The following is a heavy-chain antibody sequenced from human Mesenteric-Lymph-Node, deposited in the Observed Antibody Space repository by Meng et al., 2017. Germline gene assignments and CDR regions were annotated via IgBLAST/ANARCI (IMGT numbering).Heavy chain of an antibody. CDR2: IYYSGST. J-gene: IGHJ2*01. CDR1: GGSISSVDYY. CDR3: ARDTPSLNWYFDL. V-gene: IGHV4-30-4*01. Sequence: QVQLQESGPGLGKPSQTLSLPCTFSGGSISSVDYYWSWIRQPPGKGLEWIGYIYYSGSTYYNPSLKSRVTISVDTFKNQFSLKLSSVTAADTAVYYCARDTPSLNWYFDLWGRGTLVTVSS.